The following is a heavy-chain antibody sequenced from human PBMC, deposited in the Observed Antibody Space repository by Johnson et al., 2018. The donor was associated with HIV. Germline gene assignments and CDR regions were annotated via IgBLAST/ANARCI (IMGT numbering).Heavy chain of an antibody. V-gene: IGHV3-23*04. CDR2: IVGSGGST. CDR3: GKGIAARPPGDAFDI. Sequence: VQLVESGGGVVRPGGSLRLSCAASGFTFSSYAMSWVRQAPGKGLEWVSGIVGSGGSTYYADSVKGRFTISRDNSKNTLYLQMNSLRAEDTALYYCGKGIAARPPGDAFDIWGQGTMVTVSS. D-gene: IGHD6-6*01. CDR1: GFTFSSYA. J-gene: IGHJ3*02.